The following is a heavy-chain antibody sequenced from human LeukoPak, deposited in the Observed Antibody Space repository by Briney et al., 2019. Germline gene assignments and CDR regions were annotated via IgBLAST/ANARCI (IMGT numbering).Heavy chain of an antibody. D-gene: IGHD2-2*01. CDR1: GGSISSGDSY. CDR3: STRDY. Sequence: SETLSLTCTVSGGSISSGDSYWSWIRQPPGKGLEWIGYIYHTGITYYNPSLKSRVTISGDTSKNQLSLKLSSVTAADTAAYYCSTRDYWGQGTLVTVSS. CDR2: IYHTGIT. J-gene: IGHJ4*02. V-gene: IGHV4-30-4*01.